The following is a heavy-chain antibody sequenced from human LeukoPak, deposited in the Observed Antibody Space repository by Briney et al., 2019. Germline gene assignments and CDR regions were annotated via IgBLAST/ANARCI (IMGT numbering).Heavy chain of an antibody. CDR2: IKQDGSEK. CDR3: AGASVPWLQLT. CDR1: GFTFSNYW. D-gene: IGHD5-24*01. J-gene: IGHJ5*01. V-gene: IGHV3-7*05. Sequence: GGSLRLSCAASGFTFSNYWTIWVRQAPGKGLEWVGNIKQDGSEKRYADSVRGRFTISRDNAQTSLYLQMNSLRAEDTAVYYCAGASVPWLQLTWGQGTLVTVSS.